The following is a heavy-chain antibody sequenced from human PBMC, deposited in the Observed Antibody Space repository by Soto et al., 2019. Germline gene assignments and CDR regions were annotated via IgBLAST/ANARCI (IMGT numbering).Heavy chain of an antibody. CDR3: ARNSEHFDY. D-gene: IGHD3-3*02. CDR1: GFTLSDYY. V-gene: IGHV3-11*01. J-gene: IGHJ4*02. Sequence: GGSLRLSCAASGFTLSDYYMSWIRQAPGKGLEWVSYIISSSRTIYYAVFVRGRFTISRDNAENSVYLQMNSLRAEDTALYYCARNSEHFDYWGQGIMVTVS. CDR2: IISSSRTI.